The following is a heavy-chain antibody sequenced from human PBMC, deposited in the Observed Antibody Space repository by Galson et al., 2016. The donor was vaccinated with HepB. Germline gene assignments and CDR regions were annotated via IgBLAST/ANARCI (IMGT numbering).Heavy chain of an antibody. CDR1: GYSFTSYW. Sequence: QSGAEVKKPGESLKISCKGSGYSFTSYWIGWVRQMPGKGLEWMGIIYPGDSDTKYSPSFQGQVTFSADKSTNTAYLQWSSLKASDTAIYYCARRASYYFWYGFPDYWGQGTLVTVSS. CDR2: IYPGDSDT. V-gene: IGHV5-51*01. J-gene: IGHJ4*02. D-gene: IGHD3-3*01. CDR3: ARRASYYFWYGFPDY.